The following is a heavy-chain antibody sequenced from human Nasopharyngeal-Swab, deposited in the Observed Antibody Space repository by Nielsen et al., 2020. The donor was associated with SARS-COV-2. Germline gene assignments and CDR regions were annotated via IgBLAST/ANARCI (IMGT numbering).Heavy chain of an antibody. V-gene: IGHV1-69*01. CDR2: IIPIFGTA. CDR3: AGDPSGDYYYDSSGRPRHYFDY. J-gene: IGHJ4*02. D-gene: IGHD3-22*01. Sequence: WVRQAPGQGLEWMGGIIPIFGTANYAQKFQGRVTITADESTSTAYMELSSLRSEDTAVYYCAGDPSGDYYYDSSGRPRHYFDYWGQGTLVTVSS.